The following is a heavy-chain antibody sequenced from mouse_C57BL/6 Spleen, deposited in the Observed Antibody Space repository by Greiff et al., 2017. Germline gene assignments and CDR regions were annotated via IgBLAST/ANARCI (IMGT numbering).Heavy chain of an antibody. Sequence: QVQLQQPGAELVKPGASVKMSCKASGYTFTSYWMDWVKQRPGQGLEWIGNIYPSDSETHYNQKFKDKATLTVDKSSSTAYMQLSSLTSEDSAVYYCARSGGNYEYFDVWGTGTTVTVSS. V-gene: IGHV1-61*01. CDR2: IYPSDSET. D-gene: IGHD2-1*01. CDR1: GYTFTSYW. J-gene: IGHJ1*03. CDR3: ARSGGNYEYFDV.